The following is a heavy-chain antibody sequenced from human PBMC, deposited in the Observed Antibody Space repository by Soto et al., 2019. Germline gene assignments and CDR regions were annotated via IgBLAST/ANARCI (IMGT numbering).Heavy chain of an antibody. J-gene: IGHJ6*02. CDR2: ISSSSSYI. D-gene: IGHD1-1*01. CDR1: GFTFSSYS. Sequence: PGGSLRLSCAASGFTFSSYSMNWVRQAPGKGLEWVSSISSSSSYIYYADSVKGRFTISRDNARNSLYLQMNSLRAEDTAVYYCARVAGTGMDVWGQGTTVTVSS. CDR3: ARVAGTGMDV. V-gene: IGHV3-21*01.